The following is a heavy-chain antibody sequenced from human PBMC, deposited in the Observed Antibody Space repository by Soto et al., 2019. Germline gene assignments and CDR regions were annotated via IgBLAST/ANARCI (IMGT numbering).Heavy chain of an antibody. CDR3: ANRGILQGPSCCHRDSTFYYWSMDV. CDR1: GFTFSSYG. V-gene: IGHV3-30*18. J-gene: IGHJ6*03. Sequence: QVQLVESGGGVVQPGRSLRLSCAASGFTFSSYGMFWVRQAPGKGLGWVAVISYDGSHKYYADSVKGRFTISRDNSKNTMNSLRPEDTAVYYCANRGILQGPSCCHRDSTFYYWSMDVWGKGTTVTVSS. D-gene: IGHD2-2*01. CDR2: ISYDGSHK.